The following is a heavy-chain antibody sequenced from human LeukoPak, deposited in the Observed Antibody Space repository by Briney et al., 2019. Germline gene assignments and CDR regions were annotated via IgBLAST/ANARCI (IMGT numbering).Heavy chain of an antibody. CDR3: ARTRHYDFWSGYLLDY. V-gene: IGHV4-34*01. D-gene: IGHD3-3*01. CDR1: GGSFSGYY. Sequence: KPSETLSLTCAVYGGSFSGYYWSWIRQAPGKGLEWIGEINHSGSTNYNPSLKSRVTISVDTSKNQFSLKLSSVTAADTAVYYCARTRHYDFWSGYLLDYWGQGTLVTVSS. J-gene: IGHJ4*02. CDR2: INHSGST.